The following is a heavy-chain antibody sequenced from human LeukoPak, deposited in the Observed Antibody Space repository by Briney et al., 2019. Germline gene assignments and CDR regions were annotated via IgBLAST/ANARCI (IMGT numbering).Heavy chain of an antibody. CDR1: GGSISSGSYY. Sequence: SETLSLTCTVSGGSISSGSYYWRWIRQPAGKGLEWIGRIYTSGSTNYNPSLKSRVTISVDTSKNQFSLKLSSVTAADTAVYYCARVSPEYYYDSSGALVGAFDIWGQGTMVTVSS. J-gene: IGHJ3*02. V-gene: IGHV4-61*02. CDR3: ARVSPEYYYDSSGALVGAFDI. CDR2: IYTSGST. D-gene: IGHD3-22*01.